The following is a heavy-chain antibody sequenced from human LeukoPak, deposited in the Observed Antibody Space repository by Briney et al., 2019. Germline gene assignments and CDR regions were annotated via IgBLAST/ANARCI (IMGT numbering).Heavy chain of an antibody. CDR2: ISGGGSDT. D-gene: IGHD3-10*01. J-gene: IGHJ4*02. CDR1: GFTFSNYP. Sequence: GGSLRLSCAASGFTFSNYPISWVRQASGKGLEWVSSISGGGSDTFYADSVKGRFSISRDNSKNRVFLQMNSLRAEDTAIYYCARWFGEPPNFDYWGQGTLVTVSS. CDR3: ARWFGEPPNFDY. V-gene: IGHV3-23*01.